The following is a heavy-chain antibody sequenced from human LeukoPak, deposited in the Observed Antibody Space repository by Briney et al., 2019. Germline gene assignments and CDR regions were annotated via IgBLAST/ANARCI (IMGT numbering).Heavy chain of an antibody. D-gene: IGHD6-13*01. J-gene: IGHJ3*02. CDR3: AREGGVAAAGKAGAFDI. V-gene: IGHV4-30-4*08. Sequence: KPSQTLSLTCTVSGGSISSGSYYWSWIRQPAGKGLEWIGYIYYSGSTYYNPSLKSRVTISVDTSKNQFSLKLSSVTAADTAVYYCAREGGVAAAGKAGAFDIWGQGTMVTVSS. CDR2: IYYSGST. CDR1: GGSISSGSYY.